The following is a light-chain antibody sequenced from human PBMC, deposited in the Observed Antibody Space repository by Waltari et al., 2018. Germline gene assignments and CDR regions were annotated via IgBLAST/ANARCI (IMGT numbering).Light chain of an antibody. V-gene: IGKV1-33*01. CDR2: DAS. J-gene: IGKJ2*01. Sequence: DIQMTQSPSSLSAAVGDRVTITCQTTQDVTTSLSWFQQTPGKAPQPLIYDASTLQSVVPSRFSGSGSGTSFSFTITSLQPEDSATYYCQHYHTLPYTFGRGTKLQIK. CDR3: QHYHTLPYT. CDR1: QDVTTS.